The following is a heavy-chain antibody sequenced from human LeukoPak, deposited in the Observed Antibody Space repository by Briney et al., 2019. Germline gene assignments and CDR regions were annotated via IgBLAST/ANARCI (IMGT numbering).Heavy chain of an antibody. D-gene: IGHD3-10*01. J-gene: IGHJ5*02. V-gene: IGHV3-21*01. CDR1: GFTFSSYS. CDR2: ISSSSSYI. Sequence: GGSLRLSCAASGFTFSSYSMNWVRQAPGKGLEWVSSISSSSSYIYYADSVKGRFTISRANAKNSLYLQMNSLRAEDTAVYYCAARDYYYGSGSYYERNWFDPWGQGILVTVSS. CDR3: AARDYYYGSGSYYERNWFDP.